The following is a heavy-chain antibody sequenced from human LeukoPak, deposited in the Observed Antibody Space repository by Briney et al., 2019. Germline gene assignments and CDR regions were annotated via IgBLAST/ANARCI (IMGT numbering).Heavy chain of an antibody. CDR3: ARGWALAGNPNWFDP. V-gene: IGHV3-33*01. CDR2: IWHDGGEK. J-gene: IGHJ5*02. CDR1: GFTFSNYA. Sequence: GGSLRLPCAASGFTFSNYAIHWVRQAPGKGLEWVAVIWHDGGEKHYEDSVKGRFTISRDNSKNTLYLQMNSLRAEDTAVYYCARGWALAGNPNWFDPWGQGTLVTVSS. D-gene: IGHD6-19*01.